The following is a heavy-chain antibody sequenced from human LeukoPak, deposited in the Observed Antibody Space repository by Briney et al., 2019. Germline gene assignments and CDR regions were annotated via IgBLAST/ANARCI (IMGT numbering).Heavy chain of an antibody. Sequence: GGSLRLSCVGSGFTFDDYAMHWVRQAPGKGLEWVSGISWNSGRRGYADSVKGRFTISRDSAKTSLYLQMNSLRAEDMALYYCAKGPDYDILTPIDYWGQGTLVTVSS. V-gene: IGHV3-9*03. CDR3: AKGPDYDILTPIDY. J-gene: IGHJ4*02. CDR1: GFTFDDYA. CDR2: ISWNSGRR. D-gene: IGHD3-9*01.